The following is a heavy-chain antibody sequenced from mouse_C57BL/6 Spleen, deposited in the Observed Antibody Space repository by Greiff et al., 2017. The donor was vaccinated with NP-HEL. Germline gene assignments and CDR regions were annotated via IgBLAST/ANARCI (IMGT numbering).Heavy chain of an antibody. V-gene: IGHV1-81*01. CDR1: GYTFTSYG. CDR2: IYPRSGNT. D-gene: IGHD1-1*01. J-gene: IGHJ1*03. Sequence: QVQLQQSGAELARPGASVKLSCKASGYTFTSYGISWVKPRTGQGLEWIGEIYPRSGNTYYNEKFKGKATLTADKSSSTAYMAHRSLTSEDSAVYFCARFYGSSYEGPYWYFDVWGTGTTVTVSS. CDR3: ARFYGSSYEGPYWYFDV.